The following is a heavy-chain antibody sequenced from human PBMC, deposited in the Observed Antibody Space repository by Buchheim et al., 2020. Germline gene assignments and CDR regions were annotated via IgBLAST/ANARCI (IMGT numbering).Heavy chain of an antibody. CDR3: ARDLGVPAASTYYYGMDV. CDR1: GGSFSGYY. Sequence: QVQLQQWGAGLLKPSETLSLTCAVYGGSFSGYYWSWIRQPPGKGLEWIGEINHSGSTNYNPSLKSRVTISVGTSKNQFSLKLSSVTAADTAVYYCARDLGVPAASTYYYGMDVWGQGTT. CDR2: INHSGST. V-gene: IGHV4-34*01. D-gene: IGHD2-2*01. J-gene: IGHJ6*02.